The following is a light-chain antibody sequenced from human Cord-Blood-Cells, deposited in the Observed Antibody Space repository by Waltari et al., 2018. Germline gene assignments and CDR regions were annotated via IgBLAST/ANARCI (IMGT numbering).Light chain of an antibody. CDR2: GAS. Sequence: EIVLTQSPGTLSLSPGERATLSCRASQSVSSSYLAWYQQKPGQAPRLLSYGASSRATGIPDRFSGSGSGTDFTLTISRLEPEDFAVYYWQQYGSSPFTFGPGTKVDIK. J-gene: IGKJ3*01. V-gene: IGKV3-20*01. CDR3: QQYGSSPFT. CDR1: QSVSSSY.